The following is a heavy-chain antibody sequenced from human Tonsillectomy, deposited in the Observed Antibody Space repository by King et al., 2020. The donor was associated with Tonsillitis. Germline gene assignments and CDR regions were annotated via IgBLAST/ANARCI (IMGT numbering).Heavy chain of an antibody. CDR2: IQYDGNNK. CDR1: GFTFPRYG. V-gene: IGHV3-30*02. D-gene: IGHD1-14*01. Sequence: VQLVESGGGVVQPGGSLRLSCAASGFTFPRYGMHWVRQAPGKGLERVTFIQYDGNNKYYADSVKGRFTISRDNSKNTLYLQMNSLRAEDTAVYYCAKDIISTGDGLDVWGQGTTVTVSS. J-gene: IGHJ6*02. CDR3: AKDIISTGDGLDV.